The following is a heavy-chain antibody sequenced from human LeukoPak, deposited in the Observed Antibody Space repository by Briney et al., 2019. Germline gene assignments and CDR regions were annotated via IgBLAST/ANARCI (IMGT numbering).Heavy chain of an antibody. CDR3: ANRSGSYGYYYYYYMDV. D-gene: IGHD5-18*01. J-gene: IGHJ6*03. CDR1: GGSISSSSYY. CDR2: IYYSGST. Sequence: SETLSLTCTVSGGSISSSSYYWGWIRQPPGKGLEWIGSIYYSGSTYYNPSLKSRVTISVDTSKNQFSLKLSSVTAADTAVYYCANRSGSYGYYYYYYMDVWGKGTTVTISS. V-gene: IGHV4-39*07.